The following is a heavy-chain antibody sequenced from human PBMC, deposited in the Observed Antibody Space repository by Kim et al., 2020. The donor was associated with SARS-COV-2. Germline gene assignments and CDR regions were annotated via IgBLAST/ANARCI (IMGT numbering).Heavy chain of an antibody. J-gene: IGHJ4*02. Sequence: YYAASGKGRFTISRDNAKNSLYLQMNSLRAEDTAVYYCARDGHYYDSSGLWGQGTLVTVSS. V-gene: IGHV3-21*01. CDR3: ARDGHYYDSSGL. D-gene: IGHD3-22*01.